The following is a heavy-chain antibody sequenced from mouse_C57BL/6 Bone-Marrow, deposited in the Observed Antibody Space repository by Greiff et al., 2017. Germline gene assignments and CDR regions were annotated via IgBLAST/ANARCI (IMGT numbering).Heavy chain of an antibody. CDR2: INPYNGGT. J-gene: IGHJ1*03. D-gene: IGHD1-1*01. V-gene: IGHV1-19*01. Sequence: EVQLQQSGPVLVKPGASVKMSCKASGYTFTDYYMNWVKQSHGKSLEWIGVINPYNGGTSYNQKFKGKATLTVDKSSSTAYMELNSLTSEDSAVYYCARSGDYYGSSYDWYFDVWGTGTTVTVSS. CDR3: ARSGDYYGSSYDWYFDV. CDR1: GYTFTDYY.